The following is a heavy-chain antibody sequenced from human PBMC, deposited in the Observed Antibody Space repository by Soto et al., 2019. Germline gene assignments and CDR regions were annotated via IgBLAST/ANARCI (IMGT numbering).Heavy chain of an antibody. CDR1: GFVVSDTY. J-gene: IGHJ4*02. CDR2: VYSSGSS. CDR3: ARAESPFGYDSSGDWGFDH. V-gene: IGHV3-53*01. D-gene: IGHD3-22*01. Sequence: EVQLVESGGALIQPGGSLRLSCAASGFVVSDTYMNWVRQAPGKGLEWVSVVYSSGSSYYTDSVRGRFTISRDDSKNTVFLQMNSLRAEDTAVYDCARAESPFGYDSSGDWGFDHWGQGTRVSVS.